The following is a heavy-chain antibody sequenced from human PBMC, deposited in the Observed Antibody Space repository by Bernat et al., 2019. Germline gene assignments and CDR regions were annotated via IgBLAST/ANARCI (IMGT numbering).Heavy chain of an antibody. J-gene: IGHJ4*02. CDR3: ATYDILTGYYH. CDR2: IYSGGST. D-gene: IGHD3-9*01. V-gene: IGHV3-53*05. CDR1: GFTVSSNY. Sequence: EVQLVETGGGLIQPGGSLRLSCAASGFTVSSNYMSWVRQAPGKGLEWVSVIYSGGSTYYADSVKGRFTITRDNSKNTLYLQMNSLRAEDTAVYYCATYDILTGYYHWGQGTLVTVSS.